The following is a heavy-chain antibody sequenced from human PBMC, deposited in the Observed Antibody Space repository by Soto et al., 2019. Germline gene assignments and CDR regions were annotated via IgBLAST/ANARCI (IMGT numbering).Heavy chain of an antibody. J-gene: IGHJ5*02. CDR2: IYYTGNT. V-gene: IGHV4-59*01. Sequence: SETLSLTCSISGGSISGYYWSWIRQSPGKGLEWIGYIYYTGNTYYNPSLKSRVTISLDTSKNQFSLNLSSVTAADTAVYYCAKVVGKNWFDPWGQGTLVTSPQ. CDR3: AKVVGKNWFDP. CDR1: GGSISGYY. D-gene: IGHD2-15*01.